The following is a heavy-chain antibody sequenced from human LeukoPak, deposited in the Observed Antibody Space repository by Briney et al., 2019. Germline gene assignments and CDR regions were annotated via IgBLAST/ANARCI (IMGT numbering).Heavy chain of an antibody. Sequence: SETLSLTSTVSGGSISSYYWSWIRQPPGKGLEWIGYIYYSGSTNYNPSLKSRVTISVDTSKNQFSLKLSSVTAADTAVYYCARGSGYYNYWGQGTLVTVSS. CDR2: IYYSGST. V-gene: IGHV4-59*01. J-gene: IGHJ4*02. CDR1: GGSISSYY. D-gene: IGHD3-3*01. CDR3: ARGSGYYNY.